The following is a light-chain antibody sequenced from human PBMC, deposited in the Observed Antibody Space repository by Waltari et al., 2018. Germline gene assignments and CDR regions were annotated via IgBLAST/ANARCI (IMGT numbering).Light chain of an antibody. Sequence: QSVLPQPPSVSAAPGQKVTISCSGSSSNIGNNYVSWYQQLPGTAPKLLIYETNKRPSGIPDRFSGSKSGTSATLGITGLQTGDEADYYCGAWDGSLSSGVFGGGTKLTVL. CDR3: GAWDGSLSSGV. V-gene: IGLV1-51*02. CDR1: SSNIGNNY. CDR2: ETN. J-gene: IGLJ3*02.